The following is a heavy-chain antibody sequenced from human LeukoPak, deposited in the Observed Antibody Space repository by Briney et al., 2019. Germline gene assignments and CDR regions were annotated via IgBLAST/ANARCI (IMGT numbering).Heavy chain of an antibody. CDR3: ARDDY. CDR2: INHSGST. CDR1: GGSFSGYY. V-gene: IGHV4-34*01. Sequence: PSETLSLTCAVYGGSFSGYYWSWIRQPPGKGLEWIGEINHSGSTNYNPSLKSRVAISVDTSKNQFSLKLSSVTAADTAVYYCARDDYWGQGTLVTVSS. J-gene: IGHJ4*02.